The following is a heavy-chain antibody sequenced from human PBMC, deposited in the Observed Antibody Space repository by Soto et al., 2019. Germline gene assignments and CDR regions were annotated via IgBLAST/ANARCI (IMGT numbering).Heavy chain of an antibody. CDR1: GYRLSGYD. V-gene: IGHV1-8*01. CDR3: AREWSAAGHFYGMDV. CDR2: MNTNSDDT. D-gene: IGHD6-13*01. J-gene: IGHJ6*02. Sequence: ASLNVSWKTSGYRLSGYDINWVRKAPGQGLEWVGWMNTNSDDTRSAQKFRGRLTLTRDKSMRAVYMKLSNLRPDDSAVYYCAREWSAAGHFYGMDVWGQGTTVTVSS.